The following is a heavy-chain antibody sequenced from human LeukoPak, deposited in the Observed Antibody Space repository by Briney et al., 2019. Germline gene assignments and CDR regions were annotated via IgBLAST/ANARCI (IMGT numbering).Heavy chain of an antibody. D-gene: IGHD4-17*01. CDR1: GGSFSGYY. Sequence: SETLSLTCAVYGGSFSGYYWSWIRQPPGKGLEWIGEIYHSGSTNYNPSLKSRVTISVDKSKNQFSLKQSSVTAADTAVYYCASVNDYGDPLPRYMDVWGKGTAVTVSS. V-gene: IGHV4-34*01. J-gene: IGHJ6*03. CDR2: IYHSGST. CDR3: ASVNDYGDPLPRYMDV.